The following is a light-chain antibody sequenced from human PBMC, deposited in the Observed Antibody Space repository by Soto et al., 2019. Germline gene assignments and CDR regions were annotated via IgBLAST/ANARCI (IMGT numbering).Light chain of an antibody. V-gene: IGLV2-14*03. Sequence: QSALTQPASVSGSPGQSITISCTGTSSDVGGYNYVSWYQQHPGKAPKVMIYDVSNRPSGVSNRFSGSKSGNTASLTISGLQAEDEADYYCSSYTTSSSYVFGTGTKLPVL. CDR3: SSYTTSSSYV. J-gene: IGLJ1*01. CDR1: SSDVGGYNY. CDR2: DVS.